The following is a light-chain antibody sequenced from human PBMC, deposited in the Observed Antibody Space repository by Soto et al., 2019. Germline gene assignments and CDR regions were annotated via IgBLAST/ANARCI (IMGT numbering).Light chain of an antibody. J-gene: IGKJ3*01. CDR1: QSVSGY. CDR2: DGS. Sequence: EIVLTQSPATLSLSPGERATLSCRASQSVSGYLAWHQQKPGQAPRLLIYDGSHRATGIPDRFSGSGSGTDFTLTISSLQPEDVATYYCQKCNSAPFTFGPGTKVDIK. CDR3: QKCNSAPFT. V-gene: IGKV3-11*01.